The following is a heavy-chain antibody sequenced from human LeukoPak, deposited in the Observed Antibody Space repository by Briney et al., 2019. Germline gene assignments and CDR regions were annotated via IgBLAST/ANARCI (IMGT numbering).Heavy chain of an antibody. V-gene: IGHV3-11*01. CDR3: ARMTTVTPGPFDY. CDR1: GSTFCDYY. J-gene: IGHJ4*02. CDR2: ISSSGSTI. Sequence: GGSLRLSCAASGSTFCDYYMSWIRQAPGKGLEWVSYISSSGSTIYYADSVKGRFTISRDNAKNSLYLQMNSLRAEDTAVYYCARMTTVTPGPFDYWGQGILVTVSS. D-gene: IGHD4-17*01.